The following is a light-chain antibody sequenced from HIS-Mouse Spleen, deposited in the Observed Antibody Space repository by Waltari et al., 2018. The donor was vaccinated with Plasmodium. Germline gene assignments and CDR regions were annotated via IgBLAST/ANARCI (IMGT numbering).Light chain of an antibody. V-gene: IGKV1-39*01. CDR2: AAS. CDR1: QSISSY. Sequence: DIQMTQSPSSLSASVGDRVTITCRASQSISSYLNWYQQKPGKAPKLLIYAASSLQSGVPSRFSGSGSGTDFTLTSSSLQPEDFATYNCQQSYSTWTFGQGTKVEIK. CDR3: QQSYSTWT. J-gene: IGKJ1*01.